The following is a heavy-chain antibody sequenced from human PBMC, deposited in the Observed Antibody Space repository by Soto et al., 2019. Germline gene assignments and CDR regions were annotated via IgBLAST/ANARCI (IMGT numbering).Heavy chain of an antibody. Sequence: GGSLRLSCAASGFTFSSYSMNWVRQAPGKGLEWVSSISSSSSYIYYADSVKGRFTISRDNAKNSLYLQMNSLRAEDTAVYYCARVFYGSGSYSAYYYYYGMDVWGQGTTVTVS. D-gene: IGHD3-10*01. J-gene: IGHJ6*02. V-gene: IGHV3-21*01. CDR1: GFTFSSYS. CDR2: ISSSSSYI. CDR3: ARVFYGSGSYSAYYYYYGMDV.